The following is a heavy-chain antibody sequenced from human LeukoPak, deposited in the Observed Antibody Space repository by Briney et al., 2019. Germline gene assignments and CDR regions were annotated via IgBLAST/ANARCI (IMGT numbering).Heavy chain of an antibody. CDR2: ITGSASST. CDR3: ASRSYHAFDI. J-gene: IGHJ3*02. D-gene: IGHD3-10*01. CDR1: GFTFSSYG. V-gene: IGHV3-23*01. Sequence: PGGSVRLSCAASGFTFSSYGMSWVRQAPGEGLEWVSSITGSASSTYYGNSVKGRFTISRDNSKNTLYLQMNSLTAEHTAVYYCASRSYHAFDIWGQGTMVTV.